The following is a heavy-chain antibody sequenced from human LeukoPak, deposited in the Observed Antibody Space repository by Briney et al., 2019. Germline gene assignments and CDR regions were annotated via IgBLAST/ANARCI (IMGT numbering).Heavy chain of an antibody. CDR1: GFTFSSYS. Sequence: GGSLRLSCAASGFTFSSYSMNWVRQAPGKGLEWVSYISSSSSTIYYADSVKGRFTISRDNSKNTLYLQMNSLRAEDTAVYYCAKAQLDENDYWGQGTLVTVSS. V-gene: IGHV3-48*01. J-gene: IGHJ4*02. CDR2: ISSSSSTI. CDR3: AKAQLDENDY. D-gene: IGHD1-1*01.